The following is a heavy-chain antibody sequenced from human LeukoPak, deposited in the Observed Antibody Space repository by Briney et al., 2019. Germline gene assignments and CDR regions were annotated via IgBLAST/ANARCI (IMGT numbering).Heavy chain of an antibody. CDR3: AREWSEHYYYDSSGYFI. D-gene: IGHD3-22*01. Sequence: GGSLRLSCAASGFTFSSYSMNWVRQAPGKGLEWVSSISSSSSYIYYAGSVKGRFTISRDNAKSSLYLQMNSLRAEDTAVYYCAREWSEHYYYDSSGYFIWGQGTLVTVSS. CDR2: ISSSSSYI. V-gene: IGHV3-21*01. CDR1: GFTFSSYS. J-gene: IGHJ4*02.